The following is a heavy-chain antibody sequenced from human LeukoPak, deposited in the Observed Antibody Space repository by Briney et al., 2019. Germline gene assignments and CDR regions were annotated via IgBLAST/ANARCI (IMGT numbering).Heavy chain of an antibody. CDR1: GFTFSSYW. V-gene: IGHV3-7*01. CDR3: ASTWIAAHYFDY. CDR2: IRQDGVEK. J-gene: IGHJ4*02. Sequence: PGGSLRLSCAVSGFTFSSYWMNWVRQAPGKGLEWVASIRQDGVEKSYLDSVKGRFTISRDNTENSLYLQINSLRAEDAAVYYCASTWIAAHYFDYWGQGTLVTVSS. D-gene: IGHD5-12*01.